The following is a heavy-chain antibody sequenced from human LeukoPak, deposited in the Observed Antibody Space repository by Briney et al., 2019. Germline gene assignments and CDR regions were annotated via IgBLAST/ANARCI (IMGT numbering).Heavy chain of an antibody. CDR2: IKNDVITT. D-gene: IGHD4-17*01. CDR1: GFSFSTSS. J-gene: IGHJ4*02. V-gene: IGHV3-48*02. CDR3: ARDSLHYGEYEKTFDY. Sequence: GGSLRLSCAASGFSFSTSSMHWVRQTPGKGLEWISYIKNDVITTSYAGSGRGRFTIARDNDKNLLYIQMNNLRDEDTAVYDCARDSLHYGEYEKTFDYWGQGTLVSVSS.